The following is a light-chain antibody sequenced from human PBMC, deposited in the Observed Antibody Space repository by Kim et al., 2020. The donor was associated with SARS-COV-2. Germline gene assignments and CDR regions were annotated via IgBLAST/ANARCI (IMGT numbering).Light chain of an antibody. Sequence: VSPGQMARITCAGDALPQKYAYWVQQKSGQAPLLVIYEDSKRPSGIPERFSGSSSGTMATFTNRGAQVEDESDDFCYAMDTSGNPLFCGGTQPTVL. CDR2: EDS. V-gene: IGLV3-10*01. CDR1: ALPQKY. J-gene: IGLJ2*01. CDR3: YAMDTSGNPL.